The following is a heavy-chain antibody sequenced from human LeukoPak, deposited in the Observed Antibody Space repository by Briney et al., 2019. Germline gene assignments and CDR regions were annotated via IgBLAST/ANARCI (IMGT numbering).Heavy chain of an antibody. J-gene: IGHJ6*02. CDR1: GFTFSSYW. CDR3: ARDGYSYGYYYYYYGMVV. D-gene: IGHD5-18*01. CDR2: IKQDGSEK. Sequence: RTGGSLRLSCAASGFTFSSYWMSWVRQAPGKGLEWVANIKQDGSEKYYVDSVKGRFTISRDNAKNSLYLQMNSLRAEDTAVYYCARDGYSYGYYYYYYGMVVWGQGTTVTVSS. V-gene: IGHV3-7*01.